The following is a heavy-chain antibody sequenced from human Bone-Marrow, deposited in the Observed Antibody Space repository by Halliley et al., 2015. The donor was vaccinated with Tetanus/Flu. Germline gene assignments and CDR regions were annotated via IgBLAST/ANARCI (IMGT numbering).Heavy chain of an antibody. CDR3: ARSRAGYSGYVPDN. CDR1: GYSFTDYG. Sequence: QMQLVQSGAEVKKPGASVKVSCKASGYSFTDYGISWVRQAPGQGLEWMGWISIYNGNTNSVQKFQGRVTMTRDTSTSTAYLEVRSLTSDDTAIYYCARSRAGYSGYVPDNWGQGTQVTVSS. J-gene: IGHJ4*02. V-gene: IGHV1-18*04. CDR2: ISIYNGNT. D-gene: IGHD5-12*01.